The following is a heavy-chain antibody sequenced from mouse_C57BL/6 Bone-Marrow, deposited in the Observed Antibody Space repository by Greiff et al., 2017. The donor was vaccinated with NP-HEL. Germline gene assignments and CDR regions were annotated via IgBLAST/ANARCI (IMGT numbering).Heavy chain of an antibody. CDR2: INSDGGST. D-gene: IGHD2-5*01. J-gene: IGHJ1*03. CDR3: ASYSNYWYFDV. V-gene: IGHV5-2*01. CDR1: EYEFPSHD. Sequence: EVKLQESGGGLVQPGESLKLSCESNEYEFPSHDMSWVRKTPEKRLELVAAINSDGGSTYYPDTMERRFIISRDNTKKTLYLQMSSLRSEDTALYYCASYSNYWYFDVWGTGTTVTVSS.